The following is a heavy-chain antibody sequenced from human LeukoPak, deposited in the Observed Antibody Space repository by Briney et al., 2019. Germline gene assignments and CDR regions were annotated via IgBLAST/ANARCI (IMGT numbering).Heavy chain of an antibody. D-gene: IGHD4-23*01. Sequence: GGSLRLSCAASGFTLSDYYMSWIRQAPGKGLEWVSYISSSSSYTNYADSVKGRFTIFRDNAKNSLYLQMNSLRAEDTAVYYCASTHGGYGGDAFDIWGQGTMVTVSS. V-gene: IGHV3-11*03. CDR3: ASTHGGYGGDAFDI. CDR2: ISSSSSYT. CDR1: GFTLSDYY. J-gene: IGHJ3*02.